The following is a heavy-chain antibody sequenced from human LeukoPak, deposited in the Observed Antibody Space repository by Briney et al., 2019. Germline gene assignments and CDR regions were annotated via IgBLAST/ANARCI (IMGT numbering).Heavy chain of an antibody. J-gene: IGHJ4*02. V-gene: IGHV3-21*04. Sequence: GGSLRLTCAASGFTFSTYSMNWVRQAPGKGLEWVSTITRSSDYIYYTDSVKGRFTISRDNSKNTLYLQMNSLRAEDTAVYYCAKDRWSSGPVPYPDYWGQGTLVTVSS. CDR2: ITRSSDYI. CDR3: AKDRWSSGPVPYPDY. CDR1: GFTFSTYS. D-gene: IGHD3-22*01.